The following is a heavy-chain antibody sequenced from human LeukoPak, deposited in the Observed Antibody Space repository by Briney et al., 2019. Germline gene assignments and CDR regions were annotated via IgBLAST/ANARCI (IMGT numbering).Heavy chain of an antibody. Sequence: GGSLRLSGAASGFTFSSYSMNGVGQGPGKGLEWDSSISSSISYIYYADSVKGRFTSSRDNAKNSLYLQMNSLRAEDTAVYYCARDSDSSSWYVRAFDIWGQGTMVTVSS. D-gene: IGHD6-13*01. CDR3: ARDSDSSSWYVRAFDI. V-gene: IGHV3-21*01. CDR2: ISSSISYI. CDR1: GFTFSSYS. J-gene: IGHJ3*02.